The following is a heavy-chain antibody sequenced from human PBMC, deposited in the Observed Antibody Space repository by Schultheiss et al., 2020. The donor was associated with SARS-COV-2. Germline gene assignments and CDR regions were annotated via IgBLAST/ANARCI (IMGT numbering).Heavy chain of an antibody. D-gene: IGHD3-10*01. CDR1: GHTFTSYG. J-gene: IGHJ6*02. Sequence: ASVKVSCKASGHTFTSYGISWVRQAPGQGLEWMGWISAYNGNTNYAQKFQGRVTITADKSTSTAYMELSSLRSEDTAVYYCARDSGDDLYYYYGMDVWGQGTTVTVSS. CDR2: ISAYNGNT. CDR3: ARDSGDDLYYYYGMDV. V-gene: IGHV1-18*01.